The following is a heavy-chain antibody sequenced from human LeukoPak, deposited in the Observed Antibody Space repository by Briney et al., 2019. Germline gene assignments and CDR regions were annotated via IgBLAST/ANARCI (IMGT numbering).Heavy chain of an antibody. V-gene: IGHV4-34*01. D-gene: IGHD3-10*01. Sequence: SETLSLTCAVYGGSFSGYCWSWIRQPPGKGLEWIGEINHSGSTNYNPSLKSRVTISVDTSKNQFSLKLSSVTAADTAVYYCARAKVRGVRFYYWGQGTLVTVSS. CDR2: INHSGST. CDR1: GGSFSGYC. CDR3: ARAKVRGVRFYY. J-gene: IGHJ4*02.